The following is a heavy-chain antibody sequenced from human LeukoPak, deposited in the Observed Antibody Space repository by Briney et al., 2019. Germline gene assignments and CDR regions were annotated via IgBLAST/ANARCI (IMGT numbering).Heavy chain of an antibody. D-gene: IGHD1-7*01. Sequence: GGSLRLSCAASGFTFSNHDMHWVRQAPGKGLEWVAFVRYDGSKKDYTDSVKGRFTISRDNSKTTLYLEMNTLRVEDTAIYYCAKDGRLTLTGTTFDYWGQGTLVTVSS. V-gene: IGHV3-30*02. CDR2: VRYDGSKK. CDR3: AKDGRLTLTGTTFDY. CDR1: GFTFSNHD. J-gene: IGHJ4*02.